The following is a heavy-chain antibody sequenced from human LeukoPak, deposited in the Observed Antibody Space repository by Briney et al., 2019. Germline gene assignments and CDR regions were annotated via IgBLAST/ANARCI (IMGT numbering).Heavy chain of an antibody. D-gene: IGHD2-15*01. CDR2: SYYSGST. CDR1: GGSISSSSYY. V-gene: IGHV4-39*01. Sequence: SETLTLTCTVSGGSISSSSYYWGWIRQPPGKRLEWIGSSYYSGSTYYNPSLKSRVTISVDTSKNQFSLKMSSLTAADTAVYYCARHERYCSGGSCYPYYFDYWGQGTLVTVSS. J-gene: IGHJ4*02. CDR3: ARHERYCSGGSCYPYYFDY.